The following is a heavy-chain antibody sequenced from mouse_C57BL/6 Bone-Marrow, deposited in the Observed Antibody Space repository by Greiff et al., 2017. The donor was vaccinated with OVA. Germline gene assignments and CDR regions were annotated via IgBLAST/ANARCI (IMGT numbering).Heavy chain of an antibody. J-gene: IGHJ3*01. V-gene: IGHV1-7*01. CDR1: GYTFTSYW. Sequence: VHLVESGAELAKPGASVKLSCKASGYTFTSYWMHWVKQRPGQGLEWIGYINPSSGYTKYNQKFKDKATLTADKSSSTAYMQLSSLTYEDSAVYYCARRAYGNYEGFAYWGQGTLVTVSA. CDR2: INPSSGYT. CDR3: ARRAYGNYEGFAY. D-gene: IGHD2-1*01.